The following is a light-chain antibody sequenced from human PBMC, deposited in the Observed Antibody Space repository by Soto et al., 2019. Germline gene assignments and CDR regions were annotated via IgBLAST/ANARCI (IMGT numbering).Light chain of an antibody. V-gene: IGLV2-14*03. CDR1: SSDVGGYNY. Sequence: QYALTQPASVSGSPGLSITISCTGTSSDVGGYNYVSWYQQHPGKAPKLMIYDVSNRPSGVSNRFSGSKSGNTASLTISGLQAEDEADYYCSSYTSSTTLKVFGGGTKLTVL. CDR3: SSYTSSTTLKV. J-gene: IGLJ2*01. CDR2: DVS.